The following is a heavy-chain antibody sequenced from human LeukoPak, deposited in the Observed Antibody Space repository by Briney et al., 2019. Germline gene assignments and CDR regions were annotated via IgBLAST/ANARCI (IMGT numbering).Heavy chain of an antibody. CDR3: AKDQGIAVAGADWRYNWFDP. CDR2: ISGSGDIT. V-gene: IGHV3-23*01. J-gene: IGHJ5*02. D-gene: IGHD6-19*01. CDR1: GFTFSSYA. Sequence: GGSLRLSCAASGFTFSSYATSWVRQAPGKGLEWVSTISGSGDITYYADSVKGRFTISRDNSKNTLYLQMNSLRAEDTAVYYCAKDQGIAVAGADWRYNWFDPWGQGTLVTVSS.